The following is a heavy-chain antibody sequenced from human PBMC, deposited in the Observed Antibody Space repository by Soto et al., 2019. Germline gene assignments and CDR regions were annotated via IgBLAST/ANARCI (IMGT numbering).Heavy chain of an antibody. Sequence: GWSLRLSFAASGFTFSSYGIHWVRQAPGKVLEWVAVISYDGSNKYYADSVKGRFTISRDNSKNTLYLQMNSLRAEDTAVYYCAKDSIWASDYYGSGSVIFDYWGQGTLVTVSS. V-gene: IGHV3-30*18. CDR3: AKDSIWASDYYGSGSVIFDY. J-gene: IGHJ4*02. D-gene: IGHD3-10*01. CDR1: GFTFSSYG. CDR2: ISYDGSNK.